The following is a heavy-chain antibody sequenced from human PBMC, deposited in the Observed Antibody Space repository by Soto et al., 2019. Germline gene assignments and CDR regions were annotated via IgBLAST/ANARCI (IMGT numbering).Heavy chain of an antibody. J-gene: IGHJ6*02. V-gene: IGHV3-21*01. D-gene: IGHD5-12*01. Sequence: GGSLRLSCAASGFTFSSYSMNWVRQAPGKGLEWVSSISSSSSYIYYADSVKGRFTISRDNAKNSLYLQMNSLRAEDTAVYYCARALIVATIKDYYGMDVWGQGTTVTVSS. CDR2: ISSSSSYI. CDR3: ARALIVATIKDYYGMDV. CDR1: GFTFSSYS.